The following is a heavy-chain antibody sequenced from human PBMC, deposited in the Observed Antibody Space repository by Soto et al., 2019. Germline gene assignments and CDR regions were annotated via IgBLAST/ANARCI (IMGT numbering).Heavy chain of an antibody. CDR1: GGSISSYY. Sequence: SETLCLTCTVSGGSISSYYWSWIRQPPGKGLEWIGYIYYSGSTNYNPSLKSRVTISVDTSKNQFSLKLSSVTAADTAVYYCAREHTSDYLGRAFDIWGQGTMVTVSS. CDR2: IYYSGST. D-gene: IGHD4-17*01. J-gene: IGHJ3*02. V-gene: IGHV4-59*12. CDR3: AREHTSDYLGRAFDI.